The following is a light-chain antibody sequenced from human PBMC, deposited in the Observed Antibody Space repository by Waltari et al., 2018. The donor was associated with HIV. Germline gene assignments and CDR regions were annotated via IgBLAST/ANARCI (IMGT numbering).Light chain of an antibody. CDR2: DNN. J-gene: IGLJ2*01. CDR1: SPSFGNNY. V-gene: IGLV1-51*01. CDR3: GTWDNSLSAGF. Sequence: QSVLTQPPSVSAPPGQKVTISCSGSSPSFGNNYVSWYQQVPGTAPKLLIYDNNRRPSGIPDRFSGSKSGTSATLAITGLQTGDEADYYCGTWDNSLSAGFFGGGTKLTVL.